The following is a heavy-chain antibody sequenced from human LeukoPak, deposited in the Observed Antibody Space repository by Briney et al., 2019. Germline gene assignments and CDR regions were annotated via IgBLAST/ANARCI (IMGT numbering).Heavy chain of an antibody. CDR2: INSDGSGT. D-gene: IGHD1-26*01. CDR3: ARGYSGTYRIDY. CDR1: GFTFSSYW. Sequence: GGSLRLSCAASGFTFSSYWMHWVRQAPGKGLEWVSRINSDGSGTTYADSVKGRFTISRDNAKNTLYVQMNSLRAEDTAVYYCARGYSGTYRIDYWGQGTLVTVSS. J-gene: IGHJ4*02. V-gene: IGHV3-74*01.